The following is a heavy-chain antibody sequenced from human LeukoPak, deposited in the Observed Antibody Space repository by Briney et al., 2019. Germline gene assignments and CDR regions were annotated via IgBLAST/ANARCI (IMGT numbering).Heavy chain of an antibody. CDR1: GGSISSYY. CDR3: ARLGAIRYCSSTSCEGSGLDY. CDR2: IYYSGST. D-gene: IGHD2-2*01. Sequence: SETLSLTCTVSGGSISSYYWSWIRQPPGKGLEWIGYIYYSGSTTYNPSLKSRVTISVDTSKNQFSLKLSSVTAADTAVYYCARLGAIRYCSSTSCEGSGLDYWGQGTLVTVSS. J-gene: IGHJ4*02. V-gene: IGHV4-59*08.